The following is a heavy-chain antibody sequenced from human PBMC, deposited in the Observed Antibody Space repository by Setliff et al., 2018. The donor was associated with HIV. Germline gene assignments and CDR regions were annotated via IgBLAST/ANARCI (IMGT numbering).Heavy chain of an antibody. CDR3: AREKEKLWFGELSHGDFDY. CDR2: ISAYNGII. D-gene: IGHD3-10*01. Sequence: ASVKVSCKASGYTFTNYGITWVRQAPGQGLEWMGWISAYNGIINYAQNLQGRVTMTTDTSTRTAYMELRSLRSDDTAVYYCAREKEKLWFGELSHGDFDYWGQGTLVTVS. J-gene: IGHJ4*02. CDR1: GYTFTNYG. V-gene: IGHV1-18*01.